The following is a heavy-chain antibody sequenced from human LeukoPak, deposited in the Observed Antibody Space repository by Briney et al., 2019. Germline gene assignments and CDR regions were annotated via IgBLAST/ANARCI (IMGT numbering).Heavy chain of an antibody. J-gene: IGHJ5*02. CDR2: INPNNGNT. Sequence: ASVKVSCKASGYTFTGYYMHWVRQAPGQGLEWMGWINPNNGNTNYAQKLQGRVTMTTDTSTSTAYMELRSLRSDDTAVYYCARGLPYAGHHDYGDYERWFDPWGQGTLVTVSS. D-gene: IGHD4-17*01. CDR1: GYTFTGYY. V-gene: IGHV1-18*04. CDR3: ARGLPYAGHHDYGDYERWFDP.